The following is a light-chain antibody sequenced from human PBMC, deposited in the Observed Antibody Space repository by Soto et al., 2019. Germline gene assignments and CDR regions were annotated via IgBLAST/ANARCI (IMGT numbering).Light chain of an antibody. CDR2: GAS. CDR3: HQYNKWPPYT. V-gene: IGKV3-15*01. J-gene: IGKJ2*01. CDR1: QSVSTN. Sequence: EIVMTQSPATLPVFPGERATLSCRASQSVSTNLAWYQQKPGQAPRLLIYGASARATGIPARFSGSGSGTEFTLTISSLQSEDFAVYYCHQYNKWPPYTFGQGTKLEIK.